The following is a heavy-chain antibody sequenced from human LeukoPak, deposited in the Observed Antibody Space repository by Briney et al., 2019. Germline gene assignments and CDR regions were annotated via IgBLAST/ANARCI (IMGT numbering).Heavy chain of an antibody. Sequence: ASVKVSCKASGYTFTSYDINWVRQATGQGLEWMGWVNPNSGNTGYAQKLQGRVTITRNTSISTAYMELSSLRSEDTAVYYCARGSDRVGAEFDYWGQGTLVTVSS. CDR2: VNPNSGNT. CDR1: GYTFTSYD. J-gene: IGHJ4*02. V-gene: IGHV1-8*03. CDR3: ARGSDRVGAEFDY. D-gene: IGHD1-26*01.